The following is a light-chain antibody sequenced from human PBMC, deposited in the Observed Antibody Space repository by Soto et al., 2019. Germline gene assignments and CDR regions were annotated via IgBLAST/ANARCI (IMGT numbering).Light chain of an antibody. CDR2: AAS. CDR3: QQLHDYPIT. J-gene: IGKJ5*01. V-gene: IGKV1-9*01. Sequence: DIQLTQSPSFLSASVGDRVTITCRASQGISSYLAWYQQKPGKAPKLLIYAASSLQSGVPSRFSGSGSGTDFTLTISSLQPEDFATYYCQQLHDYPITFSQGTRLEIK. CDR1: QGISSY.